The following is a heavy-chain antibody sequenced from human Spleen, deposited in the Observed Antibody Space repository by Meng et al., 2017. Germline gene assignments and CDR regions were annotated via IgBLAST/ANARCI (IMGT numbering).Heavy chain of an antibody. CDR2: IIPIFGTA. Sequence: SVKVSCKASGYSFSDYYIHWVRQAPGQGLEWMGGIIPIFGTANYAQKFQGRVTITADKSTSTAYMELSSLRSEDKAVYYCARSGGGMDVWGQGTTVTVSS. D-gene: IGHD3-10*01. CDR1: GYSFSDYY. J-gene: IGHJ6*02. V-gene: IGHV1-69*06. CDR3: ARSGGGMDV.